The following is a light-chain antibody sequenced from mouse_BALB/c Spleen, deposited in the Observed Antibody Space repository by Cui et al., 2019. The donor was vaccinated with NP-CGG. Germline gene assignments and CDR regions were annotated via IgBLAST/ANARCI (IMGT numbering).Light chain of an antibody. CDR1: TRAVTTSNY. Sequence: QTVVTQYSALTTPPVKTVTLTCRSSTRAVTTSNYAKGVQEKPNNLFTGLIGGTNNRAPGVPARFSGSLIGNKAALTITGAQTENEEIYFCALWYSNHWVFGGGTKLTVL. CDR3: ALWYSNHWV. CDR2: GTN. V-gene: IGLV1*01. J-gene: IGLJ1*01.